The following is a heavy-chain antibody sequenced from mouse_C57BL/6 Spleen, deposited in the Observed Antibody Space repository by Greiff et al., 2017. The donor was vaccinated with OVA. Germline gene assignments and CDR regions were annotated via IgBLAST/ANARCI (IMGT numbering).Heavy chain of an antibody. J-gene: IGHJ4*01. CDR2: ISSGSSTI. CDR3: ARGLTTAVATYYYAMDY. V-gene: IGHV5-17*01. Sequence: EVKLQESGGGLVKPGGSLKLSCAASGFTFSDYGMHWVRQAPEKGLEWVAYISSGSSTIYYADTVKGRFTISRDNAKNTLFLQMTSLRSEDTAMYYCARGLTTAVATYYYAMDYWGQGTSVTVSS. D-gene: IGHD1-1*01. CDR1: GFTFSDYG.